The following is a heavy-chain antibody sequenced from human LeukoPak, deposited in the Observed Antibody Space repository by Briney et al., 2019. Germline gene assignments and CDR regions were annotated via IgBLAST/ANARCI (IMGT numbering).Heavy chain of an antibody. CDR3: GKEGGA. Sequence: ESGGSLRLSCAASGFRFSDFTMTWVRQAPGKGPEWVSAIGGRGGSTYYADSLGGRFTISRDNSKGMVYLQMNSLKVEDTATYYCGKEGGAWGQGTKVTVSS. J-gene: IGHJ5*02. CDR1: GFRFSDFT. V-gene: IGHV3-23*01. D-gene: IGHD3-16*01. CDR2: IGGRGGST.